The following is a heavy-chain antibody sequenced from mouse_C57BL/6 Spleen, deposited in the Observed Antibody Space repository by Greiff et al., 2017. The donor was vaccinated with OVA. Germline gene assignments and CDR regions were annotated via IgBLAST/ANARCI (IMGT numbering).Heavy chain of an antibody. CDR3: ARSTTVVAGDFDY. V-gene: IGHV1-64*01. CDR1: GYTFTSYW. Sequence: VQLQQPGAELVKPGASVKLSCKASGYTFTSYWMHWVKQRPGQGLEWIGMIHPNSGSTNYNEKFKSKATLTVDKSSSTAYMQLSSLTSEDSAVYYCARSTTVVAGDFDYWGQGTTLTVAS. J-gene: IGHJ2*01. D-gene: IGHD1-1*01. CDR2: IHPNSGST.